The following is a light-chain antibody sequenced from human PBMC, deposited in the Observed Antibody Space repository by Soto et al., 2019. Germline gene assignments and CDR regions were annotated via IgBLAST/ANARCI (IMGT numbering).Light chain of an antibody. Sequence: QSALTQPPSASGSPGQSVTISCTGTSSDVGAYNYVSWYRQHPGKSPKLLIFEVNSRPSGVPDRFSGSKSGNTASLTVSGLQAEDESHYYCTSHAGTINLVFGGGTKLTVL. CDR3: TSHAGTINLV. J-gene: IGLJ2*01. V-gene: IGLV2-8*01. CDR1: SSDVGAYNY. CDR2: EVN.